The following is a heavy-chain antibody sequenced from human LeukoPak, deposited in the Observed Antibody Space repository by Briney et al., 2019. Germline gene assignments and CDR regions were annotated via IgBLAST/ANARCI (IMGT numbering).Heavy chain of an antibody. CDR1: GVSFNDYY. Sequence: PSETLSLTCAVSGVSFNDYYWSWVRQTPGKGLEWIGEINHSGYTNDSPSLKSRVTLSIDASRKQFSLNLRSVTVADTGIYYCTRMTTGHDYWGQGTLVTVSS. CDR3: TRMTTGHDY. J-gene: IGHJ4*02. D-gene: IGHD4-17*01. CDR2: INHSGYT. V-gene: IGHV4-34*01.